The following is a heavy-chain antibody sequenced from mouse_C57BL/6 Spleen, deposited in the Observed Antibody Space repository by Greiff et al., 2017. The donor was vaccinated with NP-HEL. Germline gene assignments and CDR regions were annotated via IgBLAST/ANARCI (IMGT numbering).Heavy chain of an antibody. V-gene: IGHV1-81*01. CDR3: ARWEAYYYGSSWFAY. CDR1: GYTFTSYG. Sequence: QVQLQQSGAELARPGASVKLSCKASGYTFTSYGISWVKQRTGQGLECIGEIYPRSGNTYYNEKFKGKATLTADKSSSTAYMELRSLTSEDSAVYFCARWEAYYYGSSWFAYWGQGTLVTVSA. D-gene: IGHD1-1*01. CDR2: IYPRSGNT. J-gene: IGHJ3*01.